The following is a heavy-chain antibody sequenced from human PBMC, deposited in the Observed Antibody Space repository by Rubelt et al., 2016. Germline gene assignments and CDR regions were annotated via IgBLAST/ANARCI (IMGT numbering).Heavy chain of an antibody. D-gene: IGHD6-6*01. CDR3: ARSSSGVFDY. Sequence: GKGLEWLANIKQDGSEKYYVDSVKGRFTISRDNAKNSLYLQMNSLRAEDTAIYYCARSSSGVFDYWGQGALVTVSS. J-gene: IGHJ4*02. V-gene: IGHV3-7*01. CDR2: IKQDGSEK.